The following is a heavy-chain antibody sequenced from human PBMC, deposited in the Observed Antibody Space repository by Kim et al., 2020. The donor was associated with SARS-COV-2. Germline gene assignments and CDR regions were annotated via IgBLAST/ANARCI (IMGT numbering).Heavy chain of an antibody. CDR3: ARHQSDEEYPGLGALDAFDI. CDR1: GYSFTSYW. Sequence: GESLKISCKGSGYSFTSYWISWVRQMPGKGLEWMGRIDPSDSYTNYSPSFQGHVTISADKSISTAYLQWSSLKASDTAMYYCARHQSDEEYPGLGALDAFDIWGEGTMVTVSS. D-gene: IGHD1-26*01. V-gene: IGHV5-10-1*01. CDR2: IDPSDSYT. J-gene: IGHJ3*02.